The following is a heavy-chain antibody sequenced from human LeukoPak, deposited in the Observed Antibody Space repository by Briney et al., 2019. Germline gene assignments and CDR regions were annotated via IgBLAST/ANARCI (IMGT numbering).Heavy chain of an antibody. CDR3: ARGILYYYDSPIDY. CDR2: ISSNGGST. D-gene: IGHD3-22*01. J-gene: IGHJ4*02. CDR1: GFTLSSYA. V-gene: IGHV3-64*01. Sequence: GGSLRLSCAASGFTLSSYAMHWVRQAPGKGLEYVSAISSNGGSTYYANSVKGRFTISRDNSKNTLYLQMGSLRAEDMAVYYCARGILYYYDSPIDYWGQGTLVTVSS.